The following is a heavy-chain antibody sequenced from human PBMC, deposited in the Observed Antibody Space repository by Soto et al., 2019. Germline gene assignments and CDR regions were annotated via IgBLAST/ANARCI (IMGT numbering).Heavy chain of an antibody. D-gene: IGHD6-13*01. CDR1: GGTFTSTA. CDR3: ASSAGLDHLLNYYGLNV. Sequence: QVLLVQSSAEVKKPGSSVKVSWKASGGTFTSTAFSWVRQAPGQGLEWMGGIIPVLGTPNYAQKFQARLTVTADASTTTVHMELSSLRSDDTAVYYCASSAGLDHLLNYYGLNVWGQGTTVTVSS. V-gene: IGHV1-69*01. CDR2: IIPVLGTP. J-gene: IGHJ6*02.